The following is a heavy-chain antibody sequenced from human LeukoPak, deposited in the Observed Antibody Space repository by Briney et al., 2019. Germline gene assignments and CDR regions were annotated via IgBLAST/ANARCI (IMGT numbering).Heavy chain of an antibody. CDR2: ISWNSGSI. CDR3: ARDQTGSDAFDI. D-gene: IGHD3-9*01. CDR1: GFTFDDYA. J-gene: IGHJ3*02. Sequence: PGRSLRLSCAASGFTFDDYAMHWVRQAPGKGLEWVSGISWNSGSIGYADSVKGRFTISRDNAKNSLYLQMNSLRAEDTAVYYCARDQTGSDAFDIWGQGTMVTVSS. V-gene: IGHV3-9*01.